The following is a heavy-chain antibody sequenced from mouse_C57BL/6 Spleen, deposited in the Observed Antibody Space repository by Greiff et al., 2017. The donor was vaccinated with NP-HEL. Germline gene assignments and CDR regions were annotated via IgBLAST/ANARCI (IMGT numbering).Heavy chain of an antibody. D-gene: IGHD1-1*01. J-gene: IGHJ4*01. V-gene: IGHV1-9*01. CDR2: ILPGSGST. Sequence: QVHVKQSGAELMKPGASVKLSCKATGYTFTGYWIEWVKQRPGHGLEWIGEILPGSGSTNYNEKFKGKATFTADTSSNTAYMQLSSLTTEDSAIDYCAGREGSRFSYYAMDYWGQGTSVTVSS. CDR3: AGREGSRFSYYAMDY. CDR1: GYTFTGYW.